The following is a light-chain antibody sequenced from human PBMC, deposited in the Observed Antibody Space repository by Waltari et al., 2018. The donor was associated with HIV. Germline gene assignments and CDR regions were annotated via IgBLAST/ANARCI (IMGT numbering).Light chain of an antibody. CDR2: DDR. Sequence: SYVLTQPPSVSVAPGQTARITCGGNNIAATKSVHWYRLNPGQAPVVVIYDDRDRPSGIPARVSGSSSGDTATLTISRAEAGDEADYYCQVWDGRGDPVIFGGGTKLAVV. V-gene: IGLV3-21*02. J-gene: IGLJ2*01. CDR3: QVWDGRGDPVI. CDR1: NIAATKS.